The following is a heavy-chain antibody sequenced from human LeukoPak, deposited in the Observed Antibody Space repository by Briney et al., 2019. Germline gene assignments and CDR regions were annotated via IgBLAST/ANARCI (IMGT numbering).Heavy chain of an antibody. Sequence: GGSLRLSCAASGFTFSSYAMSRVRQAPGKGLEWVSATSGSGGSTYYADSVKGRFTISRDNSKNTLYLQMNSLRAEDTAVYYCAYPYGSGSYRRYYYYGMDVWGQGTTVTVSS. CDR3: AYPYGSGSYRRYYYYGMDV. V-gene: IGHV3-23*01. CDR2: TSGSGGST. J-gene: IGHJ6*02. CDR1: GFTFSSYA. D-gene: IGHD3-10*01.